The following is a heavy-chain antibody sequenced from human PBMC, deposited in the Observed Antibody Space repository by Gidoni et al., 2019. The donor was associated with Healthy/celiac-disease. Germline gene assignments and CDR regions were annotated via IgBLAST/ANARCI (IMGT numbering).Heavy chain of an antibody. CDR3: AKDPSNTVVPPEVDY. D-gene: IGHD4-17*01. J-gene: IGHJ4*02. Sequence: AQLFESGGGLVQPGGSLRLSCPPSGSTFSSYAMSWVRQAPGKGLEWVSAISGSGGSTYYADSVKGRFTISRDNSKNTLYLQMNSLRGEDTAVYYCAKDPSNTVVPPEVDYWGQGTLVTVSS. V-gene: IGHV3-23*01. CDR2: ISGSGGST. CDR1: GSTFSSYA.